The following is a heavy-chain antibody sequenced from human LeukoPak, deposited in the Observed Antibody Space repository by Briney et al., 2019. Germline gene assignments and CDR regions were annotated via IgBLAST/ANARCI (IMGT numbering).Heavy chain of an antibody. CDR3: AHTDSSGWYYFDY. D-gene: IGHD6-19*01. J-gene: IGHJ4*02. CDR2: IYWNDDK. CDR1: GFSLSTRGVG. V-gene: IGHV2-5*01. Sequence: SGPTLVNPTQTLTLTCTFSGFSLSTRGVGVGWIRQPPVKALEWLALIYWNDDKRYSPSLKSTLTITKDTSKNQVVLTMTNIDPVDTATYYCAHTDSSGWYYFDYWGQGTLVTVSS.